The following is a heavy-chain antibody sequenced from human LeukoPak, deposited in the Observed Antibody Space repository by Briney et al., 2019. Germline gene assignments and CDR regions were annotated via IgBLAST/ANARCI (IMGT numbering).Heavy chain of an antibody. CDR3: ASGHSQQGDYYYYAMDV. Sequence: KPSETLSLTCTVSGGSISSSSYYWGWIRQPPGKGLEWVGSTYYSGSAYYNPPLKSRVTISVDTSKNHFSLRLSSVTAADTAVYYCASGHSQQGDYYYYAMDVWGQGTTVTVSS. D-gene: IGHD1-1*01. J-gene: IGHJ6*02. CDR2: TYYSGSA. V-gene: IGHV4-39*02. CDR1: GGSISSSSYY.